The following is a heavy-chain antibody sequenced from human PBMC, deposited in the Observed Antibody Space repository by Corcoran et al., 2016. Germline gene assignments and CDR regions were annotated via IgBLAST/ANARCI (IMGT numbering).Heavy chain of an antibody. CDR2: ITGDGSDT. D-gene: IGHD6-25*01. Sequence: EVQLVESGGGLVQPGGSLRLSCAASGFTFSTYWMHWVRQVPGKGLMWVSRITGDGSDTTYADSVKGRFTISRDNAENTLYLHMDSLRAEDMAVYYCARGGGWSSGRFRAFGFWGQGTMVTVSS. CDR3: ARGGGWSSGRFRAFGF. CDR1: GFTFSTYW. J-gene: IGHJ3*01. V-gene: IGHV3-74*03.